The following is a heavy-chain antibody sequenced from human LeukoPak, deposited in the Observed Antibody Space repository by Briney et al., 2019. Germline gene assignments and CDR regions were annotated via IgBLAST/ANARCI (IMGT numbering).Heavy chain of an antibody. CDR3: VRGPASGTGGMDV. D-gene: IGHD3-10*01. J-gene: IGHJ6*02. CDR2: IYSGGST. V-gene: IGHV3-66*01. CDR1: GFTFSDYY. Sequence: GSLRLSCAASGFTFSDYYMSWIRQAPGKGLEWVSVIYSGGSTYYADSVKGRFSISRDGSKNTLNLQMNSLRAEDTAVYFCVRGPASGTGGMDVWGQGTTVTVSS.